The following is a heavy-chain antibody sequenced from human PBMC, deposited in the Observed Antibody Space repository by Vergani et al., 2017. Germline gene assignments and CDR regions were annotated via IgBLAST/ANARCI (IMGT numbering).Heavy chain of an antibody. D-gene: IGHD1-26*01. CDR3: ARQFSWSGSSHYGMDV. CDR2: IYPDDSDT. CDR1: GYSFTSYW. V-gene: IGHV5-51*01. J-gene: IGHJ6*02. Sequence: EVQLVQSGAEVKKPGESLKISCKGSGYSFTSYWIGWVRQMPEKGLEWMGIIYPDDSDTRYSPPFQGQVTISADKSISTAYLQWSSLKASDTAIYYCARQFSWSGSSHYGMDVWGQGTTVTVSS.